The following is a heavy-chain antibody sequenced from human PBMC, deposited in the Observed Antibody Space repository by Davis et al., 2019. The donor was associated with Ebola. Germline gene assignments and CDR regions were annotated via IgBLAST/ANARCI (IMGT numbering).Heavy chain of an antibody. J-gene: IGHJ4*02. CDR2: ISGSGGST. CDR1: GFTSSSYV. D-gene: IGHD6-13*01. Sequence: GEALKISCAASGFTSSSYVMSWLREAPRKGLERVSGISGSGGSTYYADSVKGRFTISRDNSKNTLYLQMNSLRVEDTAVYYCAKSRIAAAVLQHFDYWGQGTLVTVSS. CDR3: AKSRIAAAVLQHFDY. V-gene: IGHV3-23*01.